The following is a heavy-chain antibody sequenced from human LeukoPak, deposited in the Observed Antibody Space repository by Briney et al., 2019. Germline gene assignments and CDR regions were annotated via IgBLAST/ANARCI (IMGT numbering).Heavy chain of an antibody. D-gene: IGHD3-10*01. CDR1: GGSISSGGYY. V-gene: IGHV4-30-2*01. CDR2: IYHSGST. CDR3: ARDAGSPAHAFDI. J-gene: IGHJ3*02. Sequence: SQTLSLTCTVSGGSISSGGYYWSWIRQPPGKGLEWIGYIYHSGSTYYNPSLKSRVTISVDRSKNQFPLKLSSVTAADTAVYYCARDAGSPAHAFDIWGQGTMVTVSS.